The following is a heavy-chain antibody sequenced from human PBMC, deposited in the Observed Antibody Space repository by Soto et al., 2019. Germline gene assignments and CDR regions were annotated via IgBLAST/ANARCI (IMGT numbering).Heavy chain of an antibody. V-gene: IGHV3-30*18. Sequence: QVQLVESGGGVVQPGRSLRLSCAASGFTFSSYGMHWFPQAPGKGLEWVAVISYDGSNKYYADSVEGRFTISRDNSKNTLYLQLNSLRAEDTAVYYCAKDLDTAMVAWGQGTLVTVSS. CDR2: ISYDGSNK. D-gene: IGHD5-18*01. J-gene: IGHJ5*02. CDR1: GFTFSSYG. CDR3: AKDLDTAMVA.